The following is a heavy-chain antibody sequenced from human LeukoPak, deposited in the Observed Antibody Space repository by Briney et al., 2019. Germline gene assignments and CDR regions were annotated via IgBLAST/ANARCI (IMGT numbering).Heavy chain of an antibody. Sequence: SVKVPCKASGGTFSSYAISWVRQAPGQGLEWMGGIIPIFGTANYAQKFQGRVTITADESTSTAYMELSSLRSEDTAVYYCASRYYYDSSGYYYLYFDYWGQGTLVTVSS. J-gene: IGHJ4*02. CDR3: ASRYYYDSSGYYYLYFDY. CDR2: IIPIFGTA. D-gene: IGHD3-22*01. CDR1: GGTFSSYA. V-gene: IGHV1-69*13.